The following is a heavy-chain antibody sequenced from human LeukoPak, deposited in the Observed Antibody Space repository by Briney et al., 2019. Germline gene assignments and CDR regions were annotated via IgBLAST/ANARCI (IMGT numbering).Heavy chain of an antibody. CDR3: AKDIRRDYGIFAGFDP. J-gene: IGHJ5*02. CDR2: IRYDGSNK. D-gene: IGHD4-17*01. V-gene: IGHV3-30*02. Sequence: GGSLRLSCAASGFTFSSYGMHWVRQAPGKGLEWVAFIRYDGSNKYYADSVKGRFTISRDNSKNTLYLQMNSLRAEDTAVYYCAKDIRRDYGIFAGFDPWGQGTLVTVSS. CDR1: GFTFSSYG.